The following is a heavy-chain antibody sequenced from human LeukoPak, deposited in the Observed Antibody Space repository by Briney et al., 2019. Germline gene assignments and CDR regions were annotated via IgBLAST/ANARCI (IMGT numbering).Heavy chain of an antibody. CDR1: GYSISSAYY. CDR3: ARHLPDYGDYSRYYYYMDV. CDR2: IHYSGST. Sequence: PSETLSLTCSVSGYSISSAYYWGWIRQPPGKGLEWIATIHYSGSTYYNPSLKSRVTISLDTSKNQFSLKLNSVAAADTAVYYCARHLPDYGDYSRYYYYMDVWGKGTTVTISS. V-gene: IGHV4-38-2*02. J-gene: IGHJ6*03. D-gene: IGHD4-17*01.